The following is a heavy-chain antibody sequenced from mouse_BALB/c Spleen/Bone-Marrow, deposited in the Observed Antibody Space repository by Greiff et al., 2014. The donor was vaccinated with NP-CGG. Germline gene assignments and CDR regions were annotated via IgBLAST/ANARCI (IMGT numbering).Heavy chain of an antibody. J-gene: IGHJ4*01. Sequence: VNLVESGPGLVAPSQSLSITCTVSGFSLTIYGVHWVRQPPGKGLEWLGISWAGGSTSYNSALLSRLTISKDISKSQVFLKMNSLQTDDTAMYYCAREGYDHAMDYWGQGTSVTVSS. CDR1: GFSLTIYG. CDR2: SWAGGST. V-gene: IGHV2-9*02. CDR3: AREGYDHAMDY. D-gene: IGHD2-14*01.